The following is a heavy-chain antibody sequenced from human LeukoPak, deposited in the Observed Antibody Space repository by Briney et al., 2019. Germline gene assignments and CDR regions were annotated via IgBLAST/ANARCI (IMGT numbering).Heavy chain of an antibody. Sequence: GGSLILSCAASGFTFSSYWMHWVRQAPGKGLEWVSSISSTGSYVQYADSVKGRFTISRDNAKNSLYLQMNSLRAEDTAVYFCARVGCSGGSCYSRGDYYYGMDVWGQGTTVTVSS. D-gene: IGHD2-15*01. J-gene: IGHJ6*02. V-gene: IGHV3-21*01. CDR3: ARVGCSGGSCYSRGDYYYGMDV. CDR2: ISSTGSYV. CDR1: GFTFSSYW.